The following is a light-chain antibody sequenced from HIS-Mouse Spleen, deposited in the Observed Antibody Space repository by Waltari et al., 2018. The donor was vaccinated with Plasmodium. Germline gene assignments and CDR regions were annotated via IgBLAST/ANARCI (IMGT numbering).Light chain of an antibody. J-gene: IGLJ2*01. CDR3: SSYAGSNNLV. CDR1: SSAGRGDNF. V-gene: IGLV2-8*01. CDR2: EVS. Sequence: QSALTQPPSASGSPGPSVPISCTGTSSAGRGDNFVSCYQQHPGQPPKLMIYEVSKRPSGVPDRFSGSKSGNTASLTVSGLQAEDEADYYCSSYAGSNNLVFGGGTKLTVL.